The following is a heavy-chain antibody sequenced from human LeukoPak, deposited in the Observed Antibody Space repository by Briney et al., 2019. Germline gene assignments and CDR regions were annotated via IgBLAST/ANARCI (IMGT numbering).Heavy chain of an antibody. CDR1: GFIFSSYW. V-gene: IGHV3-74*01. D-gene: IGHD3-22*01. CDR3: ASYSSGYYLYLDY. CDR2: INSDGSET. Sequence: GGSLRLSCAASGFIFSSYWMHWVRQAPRQGLVWVSRINSDGSETSYADSVKGRFTISRDNAKNTLFLQMNSLRAEDTAVYYCASYSSGYYLYLDYWGQGTLVTVSS. J-gene: IGHJ4*02.